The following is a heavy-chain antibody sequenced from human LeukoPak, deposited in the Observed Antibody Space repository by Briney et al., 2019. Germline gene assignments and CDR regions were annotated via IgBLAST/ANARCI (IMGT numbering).Heavy chain of an antibody. CDR2: IWYKADHH. J-gene: IGHJ4*02. CDR3: VSPSRPGTTLYFDW. V-gene: IGHV3-33*01. CDR1: GFVFRSYS. D-gene: IGHD1-1*01. Sequence: GGSLRLSCAMTGFVFRSYSVHWVRQAPGKGLEWVAVIWYKADHHYYGDSVKGRFTISRDNFKNTLYLQMNSLRVEDTAVYYCVSPSRPGTTLYFDWWGQGTLVTVSA.